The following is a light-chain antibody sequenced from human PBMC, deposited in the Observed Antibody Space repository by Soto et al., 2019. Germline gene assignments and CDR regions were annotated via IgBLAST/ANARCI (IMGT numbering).Light chain of an antibody. CDR1: SSDVGAYNY. CDR2: EVN. Sequence: QSALTQPPSASGSPGQSVTVSCTGTSSDVGAYNYVSWYQQHPGKAPKLIIYEVNKRPSGVPDRFSGSKSGNTASLTVSGLQADEEADEYGASFGGIRVFGGGTQLTVL. J-gene: IGLJ2*01. V-gene: IGLV2-8*01. CDR3: ASFGGIRV.